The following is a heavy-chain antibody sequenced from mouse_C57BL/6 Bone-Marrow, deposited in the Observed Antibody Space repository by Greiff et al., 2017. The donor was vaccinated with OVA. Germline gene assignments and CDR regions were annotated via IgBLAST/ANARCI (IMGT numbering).Heavy chain of an antibody. CDR1: GYAFSSSW. D-gene: IGHD2-14*01. V-gene: IGHV1-82*01. Sequence: QVQLQQSGPELVKPGASVKISCKASGYAFSSSWMNWVKQRPGKGLEWIGRIYPGDGDTNYNGKFKGKATLTADKSSSTAYMQLSSLTSEDSAVYFCAREARRKDYYAMDYWGQGTSVTVSS. CDR3: AREARRKDYYAMDY. J-gene: IGHJ4*01. CDR2: IYPGDGDT.